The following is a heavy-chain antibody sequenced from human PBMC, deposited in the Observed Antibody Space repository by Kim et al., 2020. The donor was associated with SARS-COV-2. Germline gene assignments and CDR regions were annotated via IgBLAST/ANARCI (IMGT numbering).Heavy chain of an antibody. CDR3: ARAGYYDFWSGHTGFDP. CDR1: GYTFTSYY. D-gene: IGHD3-3*01. CDR2: INPSGGST. J-gene: IGHJ5*02. V-gene: IGHV1-46*01. Sequence: ASVKVSCKASGYTFTSYYMHWVRQAPGQGLEWMGIINPSGGSTSYAQKFQGRVTMTRDTSTSTVYMELSSLRSEDTAVYYCARAGYYDFWSGHTGFDPWGQGTLVTVSS.